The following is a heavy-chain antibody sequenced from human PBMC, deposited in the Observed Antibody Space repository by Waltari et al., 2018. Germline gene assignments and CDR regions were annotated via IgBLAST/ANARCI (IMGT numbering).Heavy chain of an antibody. D-gene: IGHD6-6*01. CDR1: GSTFSSYA. Sequence: QLQLVQSGAEENKPGSSVKVSCKASGSTFSSYANSWVRQAPGQGLEWMGRIIPIFGTANYAQKFQGRVTITADKSTSTAYMELSSLRSEDTAVYYCAIYRRAARSYFDYWGQGTLVTVSS. CDR3: AIYRRAARSYFDY. CDR2: IIPIFGTA. J-gene: IGHJ4*02. V-gene: IGHV1-69*13.